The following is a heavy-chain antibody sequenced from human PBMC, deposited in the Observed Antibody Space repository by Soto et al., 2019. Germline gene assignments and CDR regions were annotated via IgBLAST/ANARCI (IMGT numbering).Heavy chain of an antibody. V-gene: IGHV1-69*12. CDR2: IIPIFGTA. D-gene: IGHD4-17*01. J-gene: IGHJ5*02. CDR3: ARLLYGGNSDRWFDP. Sequence: QVQLVQSGAEVKKPGSSVKVSCKASGGTFSSYAISWVRQAPGQGLEWMGGIIPIFGTANYAQKFQGRVTIXXDXSKXTAYMELSSLRSEDTAVYYCARLLYGGNSDRWFDPWGQGTLVTVSS. CDR1: GGTFSSYA.